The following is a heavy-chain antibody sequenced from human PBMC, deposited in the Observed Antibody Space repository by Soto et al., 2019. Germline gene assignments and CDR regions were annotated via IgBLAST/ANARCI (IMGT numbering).Heavy chain of an antibody. CDR3: ARDTWMKTRRYFDL. D-gene: IGHD1-1*01. V-gene: IGHV4-61*01. CDR1: GGSVSSGSYY. J-gene: IGHJ2*01. CDR2: IYYSGST. Sequence: QVQLQESGPGLVKPSETLSLTCTVSGGSVSSGSYYWSWIRQPPGKGLEWIGYIYYSGSTNYNPSLKSRVTISVDTSKNQFSLKLSSVTAADTAVYYCARDTWMKTRRYFDLWGRGTLVTVSS.